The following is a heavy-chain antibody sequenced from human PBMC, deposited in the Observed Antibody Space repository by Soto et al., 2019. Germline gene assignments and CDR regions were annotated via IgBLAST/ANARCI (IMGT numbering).Heavy chain of an antibody. CDR1: GGYISGFY. V-gene: IGHV4-59*12. CDR2: IYYSGST. Sequence: SETLSLTCTVSGGYISGFYWSWIRQPPGKGLEWIGYIYYSGSTNYNPSLESRVTISVDTSKNQFSLKLTSLSAADTAVYFCARDRYGLDVWGQGTTVTVSS. J-gene: IGHJ6*02. CDR3: ARDRYGLDV.